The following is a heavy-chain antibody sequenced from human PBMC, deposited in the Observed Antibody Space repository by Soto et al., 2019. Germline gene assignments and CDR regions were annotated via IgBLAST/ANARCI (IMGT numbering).Heavy chain of an antibody. CDR3: ARLGQSVPPYYLDY. D-gene: IGHD3-16*01. Sequence: GASVKVSCKASGYTFTSYYMHWVRQAPGQGLEWMGVINAGGGSTGYAQKFQGRVTMTRDTSTNTIYMEVSSLRSEDTAVYYCARLGQSVPPYYLDYWGQGTLVTVSS. J-gene: IGHJ4*02. CDR1: GYTFTSYY. V-gene: IGHV1-46*01. CDR2: INAGGGST.